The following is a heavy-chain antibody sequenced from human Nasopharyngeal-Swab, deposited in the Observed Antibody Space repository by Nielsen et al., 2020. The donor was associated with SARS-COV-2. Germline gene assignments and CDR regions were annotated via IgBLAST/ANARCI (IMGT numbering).Heavy chain of an antibody. D-gene: IGHD4-17*01. Sequence: GGSLRLSCAASGFTFSTYDMSWVRQAPGKGLEWVSGISGSGESTHYADSVKGRFTISRDNSKNTLYLQMNSLRAEDMAVYYCARDGYGDYLGYWGQGTLVTVSS. V-gene: IGHV3-23*01. CDR3: ARDGYGDYLGY. J-gene: IGHJ4*02. CDR2: ISGSGEST. CDR1: GFTFSTYD.